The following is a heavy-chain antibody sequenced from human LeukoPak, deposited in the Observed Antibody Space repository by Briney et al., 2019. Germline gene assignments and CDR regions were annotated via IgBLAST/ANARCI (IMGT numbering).Heavy chain of an antibody. J-gene: IGHJ4*02. Sequence: PSETLSLTCTVSGGSMSSYYWSWIRQPPGKGLEWIGYTYYSGNTNCNPSLKSRVTISVDTSKNQFSLKVSSVTAADTAVYYCARVFHDNSGYPFDYWGQGTLVTVSS. CDR1: GGSMSSYY. D-gene: IGHD3-22*01. V-gene: IGHV4-59*01. CDR3: ARVFHDNSGYPFDY. CDR2: TYYSGNT.